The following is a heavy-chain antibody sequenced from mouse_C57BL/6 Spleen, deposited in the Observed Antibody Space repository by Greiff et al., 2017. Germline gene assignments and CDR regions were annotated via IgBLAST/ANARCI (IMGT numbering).Heavy chain of an antibody. CDR3: ARGGGYREYFDC. J-gene: IGHJ2*01. D-gene: IGHD2-12*01. V-gene: IGHV1-80*01. CDR1: GYAFSSYW. Sequence: VQLQQSGAELVKPGASVKISCKASGYAFSSYWMNWVKQRPGKGLEWIGQIYPGDGDTNYNGKFKGKATMTADKSSSTAYMQRSSLTSEDSAVYFWARGGGYREYFDCWGQGTTRTVSS. CDR2: IYPGDGDT.